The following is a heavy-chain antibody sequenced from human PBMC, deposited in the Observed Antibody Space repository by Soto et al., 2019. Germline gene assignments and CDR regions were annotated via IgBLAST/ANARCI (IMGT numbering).Heavy chain of an antibody. CDR1: GYTFSNYG. D-gene: IGHD4-17*01. Sequence: ATVKVSCKASGYTFSNYGITWVRQAPGQGLEWMGWIIPHNGDTKYAQRLQGRVTMTADTSTSTAYMELRSLSSDDTAVFYCARDLVGATYGGYGHDVWGPGPPVTVSS. CDR3: ARDLVGATYGGYGHDV. J-gene: IGHJ6*02. V-gene: IGHV1-18*04. CDR2: IIPHNGDT.